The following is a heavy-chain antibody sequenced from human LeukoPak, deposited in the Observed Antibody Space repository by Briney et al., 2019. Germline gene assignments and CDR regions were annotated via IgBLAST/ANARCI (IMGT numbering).Heavy chain of an antibody. CDR1: GGSFSGYY. J-gene: IGHJ4*02. Sequence: SETLSLTCAVYGGSFSGYYWSWIRQPPGKGLEWIGEINHSGSTNYNPSLKSRVTISVDTSKNQFSLKLSSVTAADTAVYYCARNGIAEADRRIDYWGQATLVTVSS. D-gene: IGHD6-13*01. V-gene: IGHV4-34*01. CDR2: INHSGST. CDR3: ARNGIAEADRRIDY.